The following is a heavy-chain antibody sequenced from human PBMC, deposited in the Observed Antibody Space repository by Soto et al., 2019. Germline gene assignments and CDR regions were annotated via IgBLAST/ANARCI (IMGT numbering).Heavy chain of an antibody. CDR3: AIGGTAVNGFDY. CDR1: NGSISSYS. CDR2: IYYSGTT. Sequence: SVTMSLTCLVTNGSISSYSWSWIRPPLGMGLEWIGYIYYSGTTNYNPSLQSRVTISVDTSKSQFSLQLSSVTPADTAVYYCAIGGTAVNGFDYRGQGTVVTISS. V-gene: IGHV4-59*01. J-gene: IGHJ4*02. D-gene: IGHD1-1*01.